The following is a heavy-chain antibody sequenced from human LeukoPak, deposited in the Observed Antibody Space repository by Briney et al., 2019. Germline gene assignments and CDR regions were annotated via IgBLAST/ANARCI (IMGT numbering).Heavy chain of an antibody. CDR2: IWYDGSNK. CDR1: GFTFSSYG. Sequence: GGSLRLSCAASGFTFSSYGMHWVRQAPGKGLQWVAVIWYDGSNKYYADSVKGRFTISRDNSKNTLYLQMNSLRAEDTAVYYCARQLMSSRRRMDVWGQGTTVTVSS. D-gene: IGHD6-13*01. V-gene: IGHV3-33*01. CDR3: ARQLMSSRRRMDV. J-gene: IGHJ6*02.